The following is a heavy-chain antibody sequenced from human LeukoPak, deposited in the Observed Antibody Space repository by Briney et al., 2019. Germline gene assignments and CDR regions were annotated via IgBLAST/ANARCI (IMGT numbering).Heavy chain of an antibody. Sequence: SETLSLTCTVSGGSISSYYWSWVRQSPGKGLEWIGYIYYSGSTNYNPSLKSRVTISVDTSKNQFSLKLSSVTAADTAVYYCARTGYSSGWYFDYWGQGTLVTVSS. CDR1: GGSISSYY. CDR2: IYYSGST. V-gene: IGHV4-59*01. J-gene: IGHJ4*02. CDR3: ARTGYSSGWYFDY. D-gene: IGHD6-19*01.